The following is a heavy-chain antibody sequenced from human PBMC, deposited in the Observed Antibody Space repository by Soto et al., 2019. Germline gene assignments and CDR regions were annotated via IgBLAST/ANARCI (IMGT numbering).Heavy chain of an antibody. Sequence: QVQLVESGGGVVQPGRSLRLSCAASGFTFSSYAMHWVRQAPGKGLEWVAVISYDVSNKYYADSVKGRFTISRDNSKNTLYLQMNSLRAEDTAVYYCARSRSSGWYAPFDYWGQGTLVTVSS. D-gene: IGHD6-19*01. CDR1: GFTFSSYA. V-gene: IGHV3-30-3*01. CDR2: ISYDVSNK. CDR3: ARSRSSGWYAPFDY. J-gene: IGHJ4*02.